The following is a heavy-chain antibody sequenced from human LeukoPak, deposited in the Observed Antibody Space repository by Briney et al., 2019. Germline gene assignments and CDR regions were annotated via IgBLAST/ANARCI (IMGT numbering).Heavy chain of an antibody. CDR2: ISSSSSYI. D-gene: IGHD2-15*01. J-gene: IGHJ4*02. Sequence: GGSLRLSCAASGFTFSSYSMTWVRQAPGKGLEWVSSISSSSSYIYYADSVKGRFTISRDNAKNSLYLQMNSLRAEDTAVYYCARDLSGIVVVVAATLYFDYWGQGTLVTVSS. CDR1: GFTFSSYS. CDR3: ARDLSGIVVVVAATLYFDY. V-gene: IGHV3-21*01.